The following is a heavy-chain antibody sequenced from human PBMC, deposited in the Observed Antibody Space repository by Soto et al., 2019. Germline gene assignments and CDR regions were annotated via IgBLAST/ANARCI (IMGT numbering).Heavy chain of an antibody. Sequence: QVQLVQSGAEVKKPGASVKVSCKASGYTFTSHDINWVRQATGQGLEWMGWMNPNRGNTGYAQKFQGRVTMTRSTSISTAYMELSNLRSEDTAVYYCVRDRDYGSGSTLGWDYWGRGTLVSVSS. J-gene: IGHJ4*02. CDR3: VRDRDYGSGSTLGWDY. CDR1: GYTFTSHD. D-gene: IGHD3-10*01. V-gene: IGHV1-8*01. CDR2: MNPNRGNT.